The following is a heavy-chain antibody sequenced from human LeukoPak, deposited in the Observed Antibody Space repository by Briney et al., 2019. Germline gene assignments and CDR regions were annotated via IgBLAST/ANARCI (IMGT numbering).Heavy chain of an antibody. V-gene: IGHV3-23*01. CDR1: GFTFSSYA. D-gene: IGHD1-26*01. CDR3: AKGGSGTYYGIDY. CDR2: VSGSGSST. Sequence: GGSLRLSCAASGFTFSSYAMTWVRQAPGKGLEWVSAVSGSGSSTYYADSVKGRFTISRDNSKNTLYLQMNSLRAEDTAVYYCAKGGSGTYYGIDYWGQGTLVTVSS. J-gene: IGHJ4*02.